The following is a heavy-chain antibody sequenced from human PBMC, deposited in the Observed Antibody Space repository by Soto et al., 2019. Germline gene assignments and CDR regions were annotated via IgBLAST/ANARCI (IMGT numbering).Heavy chain of an antibody. D-gene: IGHD3-10*01. J-gene: IGHJ6*02. CDR2: INAGNGNT. Sequence: QVQLVQSGAEEKKPGASVKVSCKASGYTFTSYAMHWVRQAPGQRLEWMGWINAGNGNTKYSQKFQGRVTITRDTTASKGLMELSHLRSEDPAGEYLAGGGMDVRGQGATVTVSS. CDR3: AGGGMDV. V-gene: IGHV1-3*05. CDR1: GYTFTSYA.